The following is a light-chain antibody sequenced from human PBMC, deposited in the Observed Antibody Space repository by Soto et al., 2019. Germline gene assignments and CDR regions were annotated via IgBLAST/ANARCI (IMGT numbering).Light chain of an antibody. J-gene: IGLJ2*01. V-gene: IGLV2-23*01. Sequence: QSVLTQPASVSGSPGQSITISCTGTNLVSWYQHHPGKAPRLLIYEANQRPSGVSTRFSGSKSGNTASLTISGLQAEDEAHYYCCSFAANSRVFGGGTKVTVL. CDR3: CSFAANSRV. CDR1: NL. CDR2: EAN.